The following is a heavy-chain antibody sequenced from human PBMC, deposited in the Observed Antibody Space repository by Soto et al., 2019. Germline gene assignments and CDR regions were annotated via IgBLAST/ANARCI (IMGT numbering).Heavy chain of an antibody. Sequence: QITLKESGPALVKPTQTLTLTCTFSGFSLSTSGVGVGWIRQPPGKALEWLALIYWDDDKRYSPSLKSRLTITQDTSKNPVILTMTHMAPVDTATYYCAHTFALDAFHIWGQGALVTVSS. CDR1: GFSLSTSGVG. CDR3: AHTFALDAFHI. J-gene: IGHJ3*02. V-gene: IGHV2-5*02. CDR2: IYWDDDK.